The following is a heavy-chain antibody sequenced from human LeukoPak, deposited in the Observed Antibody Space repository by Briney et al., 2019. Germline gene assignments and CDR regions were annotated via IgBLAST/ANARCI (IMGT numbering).Heavy chain of an antibody. Sequence: GGSLRLSCAASGFTFSSYSMNWVRQAPGKGLEWVAVISYDGSNKYYADSVKGRFTISRDNSKNTLYLQMNSLRAEDTAVYYCAKLEEFDYWGQGTLVTVSS. V-gene: IGHV3-30*18. CDR1: GFTFSSYS. J-gene: IGHJ4*02. D-gene: IGHD3-3*01. CDR2: ISYDGSNK. CDR3: AKLEEFDY.